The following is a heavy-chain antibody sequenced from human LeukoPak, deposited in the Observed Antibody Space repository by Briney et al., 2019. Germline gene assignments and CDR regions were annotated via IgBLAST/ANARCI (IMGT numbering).Heavy chain of an antibody. CDR2: INHSGST. J-gene: IGHJ4*02. D-gene: IGHD2-15*01. CDR3: ARGNIVVVVAATSDNFDY. Sequence: SETLSFTCAVYGGSFSGYYWSWIRQPPGKGLEWIGEINHSGSTNYNPSLKSRVTISVDTSKNQFSLKLSSVTAADTAVYYCARGNIVVVVAATSDNFDYWGQGTLVTVSS. V-gene: IGHV4-34*01. CDR1: GGSFSGYY.